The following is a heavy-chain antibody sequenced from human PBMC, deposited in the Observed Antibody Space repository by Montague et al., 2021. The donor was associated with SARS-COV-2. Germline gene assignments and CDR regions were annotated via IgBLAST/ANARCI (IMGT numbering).Heavy chain of an antibody. CDR1: GGSFSGYY. CDR2: IHHSGST. D-gene: IGHD5-18*01. Sequence: SDTLSLTCVVYGGSFSGYYWSWIRQPPGKGLEWIGEIHHSGSTNYNPSLKSRVTISVDTSKKQFSLRLNSVTAADTAVYYCARGGGYSYGALDYWGQGTLVTVSS. V-gene: IGHV4-34*01. CDR3: ARGGGYSYGALDY. J-gene: IGHJ4*02.